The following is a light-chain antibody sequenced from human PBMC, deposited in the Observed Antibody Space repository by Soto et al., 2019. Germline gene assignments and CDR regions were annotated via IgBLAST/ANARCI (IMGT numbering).Light chain of an antibody. V-gene: IGKV3D-15*01. CDR2: GAS. J-gene: IGKJ1*01. Sequence: EIVLTQSPATLSVSPGERATLSCRASQGVRSNVAWYQQKPGQAPRLLIYGASSRATGIPDRFSGSGSGTDFTLTISSLQPEDFATYYCQQSYSTPQTFGQGTKVDIK. CDR1: QGVRSN. CDR3: QQSYSTPQT.